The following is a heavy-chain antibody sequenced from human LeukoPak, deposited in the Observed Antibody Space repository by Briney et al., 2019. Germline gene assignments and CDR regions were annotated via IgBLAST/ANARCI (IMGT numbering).Heavy chain of an antibody. D-gene: IGHD5/OR15-5a*01. CDR3: AKGLRYFDY. CDR2: ISGSGGST. J-gene: IGHJ4*02. V-gene: IGHV3-23*01. Sequence: GALSLSCAAPGFTFSSYAMSWVRQAPGKGLEWVSAISGSGGSTYYADSVKGRFTISRDNSKNTLYLQMNSLRAEDTAVYYCAKGLRYFDYWGQGTLVTVSS. CDR1: GFTFSSYA.